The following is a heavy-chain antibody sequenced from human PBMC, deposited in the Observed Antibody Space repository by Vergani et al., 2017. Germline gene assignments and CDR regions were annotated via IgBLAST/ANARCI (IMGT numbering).Heavy chain of an antibody. CDR1: GFTFSDYY. J-gene: IGHJ6*02. V-gene: IGHV3-11*01. CDR2: ISSSGSTI. Sequence: QVQLVESGGGLVKPGGSLRLSCAASGFTFSDYYMSWIRQAPGKGLEWVSYISSSGSTIYYADSVKGRFTISRDNAKNSLYLQMNSLRAEDTAVYYCARCLADTAMDPQAYYYYYGMDVWGQGTTVTVS. D-gene: IGHD5-18*01. CDR3: ARCLADTAMDPQAYYYYYGMDV.